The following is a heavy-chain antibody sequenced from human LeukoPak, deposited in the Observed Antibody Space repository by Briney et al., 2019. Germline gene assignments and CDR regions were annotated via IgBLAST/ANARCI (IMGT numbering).Heavy chain of an antibody. J-gene: IGHJ4*02. D-gene: IGHD3-9*01. CDR2: ISAYKGNT. CDR1: GYTFTSYG. Sequence: ASVKVSCKASGYTFTSYGISWVRQAPGQGLEWMGWISAYKGNTSYAQKLQGRVTMTTDTSTSTAYMELRSLRSDDTAVYYCARAPLRYFDQYYFDYWGQGTLVTVSS. CDR3: ARAPLRYFDQYYFDY. V-gene: IGHV1-18*01.